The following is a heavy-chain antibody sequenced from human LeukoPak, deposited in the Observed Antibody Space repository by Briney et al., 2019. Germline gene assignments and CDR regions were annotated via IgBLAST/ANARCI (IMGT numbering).Heavy chain of an antibody. Sequence: PSETLSLTCTVSGGSISSYYWSWIRQPAGKGLEWIGRIYTSGSTNYNPSLKSRVTMSVDTSKNQFSLKLSSVTAADTAMYYYARDSGRITIFGVVTPSDAFDIWGQGTMVTVSS. J-gene: IGHJ3*02. CDR2: IYTSGST. CDR3: ARDSGRITIFGVVTPSDAFDI. CDR1: GGSISSYY. V-gene: IGHV4-4*07. D-gene: IGHD3-3*01.